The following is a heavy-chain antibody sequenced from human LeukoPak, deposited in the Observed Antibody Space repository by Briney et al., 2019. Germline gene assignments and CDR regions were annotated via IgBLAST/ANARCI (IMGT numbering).Heavy chain of an antibody. Sequence: ASVKVSCKASGYTFTSYYMHWVRQAPGQGLEWMGIINPSGGSTSYAQKFQGRVTMTRDTSTSTVYMELSSLRSEDTAVYYCARDPTGEWLMRYYFDYWGQGNLVTVSS. D-gene: IGHD3-3*01. CDR2: INPSGGST. CDR3: ARDPTGEWLMRYYFDY. J-gene: IGHJ4*02. CDR1: GYTFTSYY. V-gene: IGHV1-46*01.